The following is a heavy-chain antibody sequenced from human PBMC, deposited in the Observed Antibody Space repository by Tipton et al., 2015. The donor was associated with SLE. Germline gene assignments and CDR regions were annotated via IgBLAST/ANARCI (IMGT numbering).Heavy chain of an antibody. J-gene: IGHJ4*02. D-gene: IGHD1-26*01. CDR2: IYYSGST. CDR1: GGSIANGIYY. CDR3: ARGGGSYYDY. V-gene: IGHV4-61*02. Sequence: LRLSCNVSGGSIANGIYYWSWIRQPAGKGLEWIGSIYYSGSTNYNPSLKSRVTISRDTSKNQFSPRVNSVTAADTAVYYCARGGGSYYDYWGQGTLVTVSS.